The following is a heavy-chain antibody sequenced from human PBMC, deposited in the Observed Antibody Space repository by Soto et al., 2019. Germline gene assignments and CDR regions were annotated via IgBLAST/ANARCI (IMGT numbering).Heavy chain of an antibody. CDR1: GFTFSSYG. D-gene: IGHD2-2*03. V-gene: IGHV3-30*18. CDR3: AKDLGGYCSSTSCYSGYYYYYGMDV. J-gene: IGHJ6*02. Sequence: PGGSLRLSCAASGFTFSSYGMHWVRQAPGKGLEWVAVISYDGSNKYYADSVKGRFTISRDNSKNTLYLQMNSLRAEDTAVYYCAKDLGGYCSSTSCYSGYYYYYGMDVWGQGTTVTVSS. CDR2: ISYDGSNK.